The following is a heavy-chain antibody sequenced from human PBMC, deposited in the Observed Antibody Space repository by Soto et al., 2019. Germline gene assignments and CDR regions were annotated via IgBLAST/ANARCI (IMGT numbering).Heavy chain of an antibody. CDR3: ARENTIFGVVRGMDV. V-gene: IGHV1-2*02. CDR2: INPNSGGT. Sequence: QVQLVQSGAEVKKPGASVKVSCKASGYTFTGYYMHWVRQAPGQGLEWMGWINPNSGGTNYAQKFQGRVTMTRDTSISTAYMELSRLRSDDTAVYYCARENTIFGVVRGMDVWGQGTTVTVSS. CDR1: GYTFTGYY. D-gene: IGHD3-3*01. J-gene: IGHJ6*02.